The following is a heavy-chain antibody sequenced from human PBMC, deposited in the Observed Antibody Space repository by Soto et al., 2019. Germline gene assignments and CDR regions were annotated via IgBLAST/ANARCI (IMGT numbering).Heavy chain of an antibody. D-gene: IGHD3-3*01. J-gene: IGHJ5*02. V-gene: IGHV4-59*01. CDR1: GGSTSSYY. CDR2: IYYSGST. CDR3: ARGSAYYDFWSGYRGWFDP. Sequence: SETLSLTCTVSGGSTSSYYWSWIRQPPGKGLEWIGYIYYSGSTNYNPSLKSRVTISVDTSKNQFSLKLSSVTAADTAVYYCARGSAYYDFWSGYRGWFDPWGQGTLVTVSS.